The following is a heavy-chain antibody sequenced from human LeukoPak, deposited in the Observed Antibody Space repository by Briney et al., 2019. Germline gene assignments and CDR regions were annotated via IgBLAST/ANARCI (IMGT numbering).Heavy chain of an antibody. J-gene: IGHJ4*02. V-gene: IGHV4-34*01. Sequence: PSETLSPTCAVYGGSFSGYYWSWIRQPPGKGLEWMGEINHSGSTNYNPSLNSPVTISVDTSKNQFSLKLSSVTAADTAVYYCASSRGGCSSTSCYSDFDYWGQGTLVTVSS. CDR3: ASSRGGCSSTSCYSDFDY. CDR2: INHSGST. CDR1: GGSFSGYY. D-gene: IGHD2-2*01.